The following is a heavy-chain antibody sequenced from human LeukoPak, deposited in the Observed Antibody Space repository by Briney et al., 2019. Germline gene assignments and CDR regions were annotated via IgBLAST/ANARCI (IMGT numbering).Heavy chain of an antibody. CDR2: IYYSGST. Sequence: SETLSLTCGVYGGSFSGYYWSWIRQPPGKGLEWIGSIYYSGSTYYNPSLKSRVTISVDTSKNQFSLKLSSVTAADTAVYYCASSGWYLSSFNWGQGTLVTVSS. CDR3: ASSGWYLSSFN. V-gene: IGHV4-34*01. D-gene: IGHD6-19*01. CDR1: GGSFSGYY. J-gene: IGHJ4*02.